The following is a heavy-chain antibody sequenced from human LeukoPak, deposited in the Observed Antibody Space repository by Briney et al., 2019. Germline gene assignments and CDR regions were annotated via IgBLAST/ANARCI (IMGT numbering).Heavy chain of an antibody. CDR3: ARGYSSSWYSVGAFDI. J-gene: IGHJ3*02. CDR1: GGSISSSSYY. V-gene: IGHV4-39*07. D-gene: IGHD6-13*01. Sequence: PSETLSLTCTVSGGSISSSSYYWGWIRQPPGKGLEWIGSIYYSGSTYYNRSLKSRVTISVDTSKNQFSLKLSSVTAADTAVYYCARGYSSSWYSVGAFDIWGQGTMVTASS. CDR2: IYYSGST.